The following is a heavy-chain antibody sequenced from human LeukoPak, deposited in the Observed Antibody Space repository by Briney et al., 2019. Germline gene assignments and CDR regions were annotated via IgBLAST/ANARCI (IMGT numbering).Heavy chain of an antibody. CDR1: GFTFSSYE. D-gene: IGHD3-10*01. Sequence: WGSLRLSCAASGFTFSSYEMNWVRQAPGKGLEWVSYISSSGSTIYYADSVKGRFTISRDNAKNSLYLQMNSLRAEDTAVYYCARASFMVRGYFVFDYWGQGTLVTVSS. CDR3: ARASFMVRGYFVFDY. CDR2: ISSSGSTI. V-gene: IGHV3-48*03. J-gene: IGHJ4*02.